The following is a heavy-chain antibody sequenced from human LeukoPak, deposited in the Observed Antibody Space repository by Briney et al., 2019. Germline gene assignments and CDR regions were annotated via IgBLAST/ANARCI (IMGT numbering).Heavy chain of an antibody. CDR2: IRSKTDGGTA. Sequence: TGGSLRLSCAASGFTFTDAWMSWLRQAPGKGLEWVGRIRSKTDGGTADYAAPVKGRFSISRDDSKLMVYLQMNSLKTDDTAVYYCASYNSRNAFNFWGQGTPVTVSS. CDR1: GFTFTDAW. CDR3: ASYNSRNAFNF. D-gene: IGHD1-20*01. J-gene: IGHJ3*01. V-gene: IGHV3-15*01.